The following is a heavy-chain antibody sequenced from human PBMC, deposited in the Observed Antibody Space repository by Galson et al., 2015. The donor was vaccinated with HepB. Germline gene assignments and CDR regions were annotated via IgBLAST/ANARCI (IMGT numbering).Heavy chain of an antibody. J-gene: IGHJ4*02. CDR3: ARSDIVVVPAAMPASFDY. CDR2: IIPIFGTA. V-gene: IGHV1-69*13. CDR1: GGTFSSYA. D-gene: IGHD2-2*01. Sequence: SVKVSCKASGGTFSSYAISWVRQAPGQGLEWMGGIIPIFGTANYAQKFQGRVTITADESTSTAYMELSSLRSEDTTVYYCARSDIVVVPAAMPASFDYWGQGTLVTVSS.